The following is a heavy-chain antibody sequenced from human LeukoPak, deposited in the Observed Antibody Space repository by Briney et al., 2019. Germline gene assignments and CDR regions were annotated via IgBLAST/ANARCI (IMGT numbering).Heavy chain of an antibody. J-gene: IGHJ4*02. D-gene: IGHD3-22*01. CDR2: ISSSSSYI. CDR1: GFTFSSYS. Sequence: GGSLRLSCAASGFTFSSYSMNWVRQAPGKGLEWVSSISSSSSYIYYADSVKGRFTISRDNAKNSLYLQMNSLRAEDTAVYYCARDRYYYDSSGYYPIDYWGQGTLVTVSS. CDR3: ARDRYYYDSSGYYPIDY. V-gene: IGHV3-21*01.